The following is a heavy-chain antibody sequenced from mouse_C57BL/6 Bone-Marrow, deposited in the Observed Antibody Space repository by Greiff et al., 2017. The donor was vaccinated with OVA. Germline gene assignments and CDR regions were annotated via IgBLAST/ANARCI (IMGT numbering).Heavy chain of an antibody. CDR3: ARDLYGNWYFDV. CDR2: INYDGTST. CDR1: GFTFSDYY. J-gene: IGHJ1*03. Sequence: DVHLVESEGGLVQPGSSMKLSCTASGFTFSDYYMAWVRQVPEKGLEWVAHINYDGTSTYYLDSLKSRFILSRDNAKNILYLQMSSLKSEDTATYYCARDLYGNWYFDVWGTGTTVTVSS. D-gene: IGHD2-1*01. V-gene: IGHV5-16*01.